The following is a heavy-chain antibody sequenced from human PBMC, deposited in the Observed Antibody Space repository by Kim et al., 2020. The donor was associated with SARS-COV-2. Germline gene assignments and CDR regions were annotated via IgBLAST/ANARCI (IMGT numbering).Heavy chain of an antibody. CDR2: IWFDGSKK. CDR3: EKDSAYFYDSSGYYYYY. Sequence: GGSLRLSCAASRFTFSSYGMHWGRQAPGKGLEWVALIWFDGSKKYYADSVTGRFTIFRDNSKNTLYLQMNSRIAEDTAVYYCEKDSAYFYDSSGYYYYY. J-gene: IGHJ6*01. CDR1: RFTFSSYG. D-gene: IGHD3-22*01. V-gene: IGHV3-33*06.